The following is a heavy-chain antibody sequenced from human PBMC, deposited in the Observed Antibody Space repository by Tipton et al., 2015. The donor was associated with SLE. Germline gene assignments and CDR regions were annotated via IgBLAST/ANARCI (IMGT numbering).Heavy chain of an antibody. J-gene: IGHJ6*02. CDR2: ISSSSSYT. V-gene: IGHV3-11*05. CDR3: ARDYRGLERRPRDMDV. Sequence: GSLRLSCAASGFTFSDYYMSWIRQAPGKGLEWVSYISSSSSYTNYADSVKGRFTISRDNAKNSLYLQMNSLRAEDTAVYYCARDYRGLERRPRDMDVWGQGTTVTVSS. CDR1: GFTFSDYY. D-gene: IGHD1-1*01.